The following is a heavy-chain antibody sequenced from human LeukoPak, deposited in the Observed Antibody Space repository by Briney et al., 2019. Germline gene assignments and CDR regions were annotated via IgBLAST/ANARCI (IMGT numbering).Heavy chain of an antibody. V-gene: IGHV5-51*01. CDR3: ARQGPDGYWDY. Sequence: GASPKIPCTGSAYSFTSYWIGCVRQMPGKGLEWLAIIYPGDSDTRYSPSFQGQLTISADKSISTAYLQWSSLKASDTAMYYCARQGPDGYWDYWGQGTLVTVSS. CDR2: IYPGDSDT. CDR1: AYSFTSYW. J-gene: IGHJ4*02. D-gene: IGHD2-21*01.